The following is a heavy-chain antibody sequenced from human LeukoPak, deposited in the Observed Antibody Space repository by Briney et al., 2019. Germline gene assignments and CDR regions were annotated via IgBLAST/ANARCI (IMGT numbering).Heavy chain of an antibody. J-gene: IGHJ4*02. D-gene: IGHD4-17*01. Sequence: GGSLRLSCAASGFTVSSSYMSWVRQAPGKGLEWVSIIYTGGNTYYADSVKGRFTISRDNSRNTVYLQMNNLRAEDTAVYYCARRYGDYAGDDYWGQGTLVTVSS. CDR1: GFTVSSSY. CDR2: IYTGGNT. V-gene: IGHV3-53*01. CDR3: ARRYGDYAGDDY.